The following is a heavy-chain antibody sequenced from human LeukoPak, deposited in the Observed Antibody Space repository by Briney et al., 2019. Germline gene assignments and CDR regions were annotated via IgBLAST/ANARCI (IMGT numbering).Heavy chain of an antibody. CDR3: ARGGDAFDY. CDR2: IKQDGSEK. J-gene: IGHJ4*02. V-gene: IGHV3-7*03. CDR1: GFTFSNYA. Sequence: GGSLRLSCAGSGFTFSNYAMTWVRQAPGKGLEWVANIKQDGSEKYYVDSVKGRFTISRDNAKNSLYLQMNSLRAEETAVYYCARGGDAFDYWGQGTLVSVSS. D-gene: IGHD3-10*01.